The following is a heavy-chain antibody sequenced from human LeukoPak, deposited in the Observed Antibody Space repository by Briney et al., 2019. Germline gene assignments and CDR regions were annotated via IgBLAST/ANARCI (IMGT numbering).Heavy chain of an antibody. CDR3: ARLVGNYASGKFDS. V-gene: IGHV3-21*01. D-gene: IGHD3-10*01. CDR1: GFTFSSYT. Sequence: PGGSLRLSCAASGFTFSSYTMTWFRQAPGKGLEWVSSISGNSNYILYARSLKGRFTVSRGDYSLYLQMHSLRAEDTAVYYCARLVGNYASGKFDSWGQGTLVTVSS. CDR2: ISGNSNYI. J-gene: IGHJ4*02.